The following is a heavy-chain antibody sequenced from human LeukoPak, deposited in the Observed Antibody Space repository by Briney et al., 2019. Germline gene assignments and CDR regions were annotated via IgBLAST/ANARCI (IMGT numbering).Heavy chain of an antibody. CDR3: ARAFDCGGTNSGFDY. D-gene: IGHD4-23*01. V-gene: IGHV3-48*01. J-gene: IGHJ4*02. Sequence: SGGSLRLSCSASGFTFSDAWMYWVRQAPGKGLEWVSYISSSSSTIYYADSVKGRFTISRDNAKNSLYLQMNSLRAEDTAVYYCARAFDCGGTNSGFDYWGQGTLVTVSS. CDR2: ISSSSSTI. CDR1: GFTFSDAW.